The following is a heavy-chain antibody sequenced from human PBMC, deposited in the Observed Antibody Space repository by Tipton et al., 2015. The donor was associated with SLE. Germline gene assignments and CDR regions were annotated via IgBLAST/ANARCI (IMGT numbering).Heavy chain of an antibody. D-gene: IGHD1-26*01. J-gene: IGHJ4*02. CDR3: ARANIVGATTPDY. V-gene: IGHV4-59*01. CDR1: GGSISSYY. CDR2: IYYSGST. Sequence: TLSLTCTVSGGSISSYYWSWIRQPPGKGLEWIGYIYYSGSTNYNPSLKSRVTISVDTSKNQFSLKLSSVTAADTAVYYCARANIVGATTPDYWGQGTLVTVSS.